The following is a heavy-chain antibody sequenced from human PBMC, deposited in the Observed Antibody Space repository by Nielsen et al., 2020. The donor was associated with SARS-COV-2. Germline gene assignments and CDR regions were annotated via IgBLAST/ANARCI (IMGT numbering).Heavy chain of an antibody. J-gene: IGHJ5*02. V-gene: IGHV4-59*01. CDR2: IYYSGST. CDR3: ARDRFGDSWFDP. Sequence: ESLKISCTVSGGSISSYYWSWIRQPPGKGLEWIGYIYYSGSTNYNPSLKSRVTISVDTSKNQFSLKLSSVTAADTAVYYCARDRFGDSWFDPWGQGTLVTVSS. CDR1: GGSISSYY. D-gene: IGHD3-10*01.